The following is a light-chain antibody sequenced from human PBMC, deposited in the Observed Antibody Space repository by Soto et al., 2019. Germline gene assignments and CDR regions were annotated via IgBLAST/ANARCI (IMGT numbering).Light chain of an antibody. V-gene: IGKV1-39*01. CDR3: HQSYSSPRT. J-gene: IGKJ1*01. Sequence: DIQMTQSPSTLSASVGDRVTITCRASQSITTYVNWYQQKLGKAPTLLIYAASSLQSGVPSRFRGSGSGTAFTLAISSLQPEGFATYFCHQSYSSPRTFGQGTKVEI. CDR2: AAS. CDR1: QSITTY.